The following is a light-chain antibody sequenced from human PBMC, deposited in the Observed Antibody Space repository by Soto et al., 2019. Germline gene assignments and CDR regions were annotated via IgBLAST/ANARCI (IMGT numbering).Light chain of an antibody. J-gene: IGLJ3*02. CDR2: LDSDGSH. CDR3: QTWGTGFQV. CDR1: SGHSSYA. Sequence: LVLTQSPSASASLGASVKLTCTLSSGHSSYAIAWHQLQPEKGPRSLMKLDSDGSHTKGDGIPDRFSGSSSGAERYLTISSLQSEDEADYYCQTWGTGFQVFGGGTKVTVL. V-gene: IGLV4-69*01.